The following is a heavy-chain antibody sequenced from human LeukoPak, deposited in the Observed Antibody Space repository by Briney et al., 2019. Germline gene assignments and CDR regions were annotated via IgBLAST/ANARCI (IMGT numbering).Heavy chain of an antibody. D-gene: IGHD2-2*01. V-gene: IGHV1-2*02. CDR1: GYTFTGYY. J-gene: IGHJ3*02. Sequence: ASVKVSCKASGYTFTGYYMHWVRQAPGQGLEWMGWINPNSGGTNYAQKFQGRVTMTRDTSISTAYMELSRLRSDDTAVYYCARIYCSSTSCYPHDAFDIWGKGTMVTVSS. CDR2: INPNSGGT. CDR3: ARIYCSSTSCYPHDAFDI.